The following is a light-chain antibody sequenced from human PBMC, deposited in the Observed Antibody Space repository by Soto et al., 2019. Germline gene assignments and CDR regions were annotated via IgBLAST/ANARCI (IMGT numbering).Light chain of an antibody. CDR2: AAS. CDR3: QQLNAYPLT. CDR1: QSISIY. Sequence: DIQMTQSPSSLSASVGDRVTINCRASQSISIYLNWYQQKPGKAPKLLIYAASNLQSGVPSRSSGSGSGTDFTLTISNLQPEDFATYYCQQLNAYPLTFGQGTRLEIK. V-gene: IGKV1-39*01. J-gene: IGKJ5*01.